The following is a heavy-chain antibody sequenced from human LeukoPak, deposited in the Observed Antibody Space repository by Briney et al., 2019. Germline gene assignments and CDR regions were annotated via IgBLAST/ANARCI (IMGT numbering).Heavy chain of an antibody. Sequence: KSSETLSLTCTVSGGSINGYYWSWIRQSPGKGLESLGYIYYTGSTNYNPSLKSRVTMSVDTSRNQFFLRLSSVTAEDTAVYYCARDRGSGLDYWGQGTLVTVSS. J-gene: IGHJ4*02. D-gene: IGHD1-14*01. V-gene: IGHV4-59*01. CDR3: ARDRGSGLDY. CDR1: GGSINGYY. CDR2: IYYTGST.